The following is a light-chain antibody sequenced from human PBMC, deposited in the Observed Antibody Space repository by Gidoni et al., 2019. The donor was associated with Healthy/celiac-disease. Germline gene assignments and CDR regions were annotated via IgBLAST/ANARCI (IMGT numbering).Light chain of an antibody. Sequence: EIVLTHTPATLSLSPGERATLPCRASQSVSSYLDWYQQKPGQAPRLLIYDASNRATGIPARFSGSGSGTDFTLTISSLEPEDFAVYYCQQRSNWPPTFXPXTKVDIK. V-gene: IGKV3-11*01. CDR3: QQRSNWPPT. J-gene: IGKJ3*01. CDR1: QSVSSY. CDR2: DAS.